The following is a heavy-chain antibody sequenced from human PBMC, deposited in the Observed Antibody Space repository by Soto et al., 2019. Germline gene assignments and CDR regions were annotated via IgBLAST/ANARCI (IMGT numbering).Heavy chain of an antibody. CDR1: GGSISSGGYS. J-gene: IGHJ3*02. CDR3: ARVLSTMVRGVITKGRDPTGSHAFDI. V-gene: IGHV4-30-2*01. D-gene: IGHD3-10*01. Sequence: QLQLQESGSGLVKPSQTLSLTCAVSGGSISSGGYSWSWIRQPPGKGLEWIGYIYHSGSTYYNPSLKSRVTIAVDRSKNQFSLKLSSVTAADTAVYYCARVLSTMVRGVITKGRDPTGSHAFDIWGQGTMVTVSS. CDR2: IYHSGST.